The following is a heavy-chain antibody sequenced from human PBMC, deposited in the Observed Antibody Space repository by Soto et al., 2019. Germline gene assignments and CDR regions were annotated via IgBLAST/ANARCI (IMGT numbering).Heavy chain of an antibody. CDR3: ARDSGSSAIAFDI. Sequence: EVQLVESGGGLVKPGGSLRLSCAASGFTFSSYSMNWVRQAPGKGLEWVSSISSSSSYIYYADSVKGRFTISRDNAKNSLYLQMNSLRAEDTAVYYCARDSGSSAIAFDIWGQGTMVTVSS. J-gene: IGHJ3*02. V-gene: IGHV3-21*01. D-gene: IGHD2-15*01. CDR2: ISSSSSYI. CDR1: GFTFSSYS.